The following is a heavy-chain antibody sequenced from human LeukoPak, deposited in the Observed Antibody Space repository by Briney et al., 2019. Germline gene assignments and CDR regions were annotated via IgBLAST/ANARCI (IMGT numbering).Heavy chain of an antibody. V-gene: IGHV3-20*04. CDR2: INWNGGST. CDR3: ARAIITMISSWSVAFDI. CDR1: GFTFDDCG. D-gene: IGHD3-22*01. J-gene: IGHJ3*02. Sequence: PGGSLRLSCAASGFTFDDCGMSWVRQAPGKGLEWVSGINWNGGSTGYADSVKGRFTISRDNAKNSLYLQMNSLRAEDTALYYCARAIITMISSWSVAFDIWGQGTMVTVSS.